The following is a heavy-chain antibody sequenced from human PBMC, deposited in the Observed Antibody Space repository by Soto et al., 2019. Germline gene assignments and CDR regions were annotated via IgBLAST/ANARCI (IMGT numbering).Heavy chain of an antibody. CDR1: GFDFSLYS. V-gene: IGHV3-48*01. Sequence: EVQLVESGGGLVQPGGSLRLSCAASGFDFSLYSMNWVRQAPGKGLEWVSYISSSNTIYYADSVKGRFTISRDSAKNSLYLHMNSLRAEDTAVYYCVRDRNGDYVTEYFHHWGQGTLVSVSS. J-gene: IGHJ1*01. D-gene: IGHD4-17*01. CDR2: ISSSNTI. CDR3: VRDRNGDYVTEYFHH.